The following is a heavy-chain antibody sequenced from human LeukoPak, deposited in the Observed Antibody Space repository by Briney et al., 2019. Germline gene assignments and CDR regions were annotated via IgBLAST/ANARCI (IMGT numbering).Heavy chain of an antibody. Sequence: GGSLRLSCAASGFTFDDYGMSWVRQAPGKGLEWVSGINWNGGSTGYADSVKGRFTISRDNAKNSLYLQMNSLRAEDTALYHCARVIAARLYYYYGMDVWGQGTTVTVSS. V-gene: IGHV3-20*01. D-gene: IGHD6-6*01. CDR3: ARVIAARLYYYYGMDV. J-gene: IGHJ6*02. CDR1: GFTFDDYG. CDR2: INWNGGST.